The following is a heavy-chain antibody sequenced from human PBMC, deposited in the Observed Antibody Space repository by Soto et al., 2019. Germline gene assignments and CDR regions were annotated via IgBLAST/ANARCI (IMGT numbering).Heavy chain of an antibody. J-gene: IGHJ1*01. V-gene: IGHV1-3*01. CDR2: INAGNGNT. Sequence: GASVKVSCKASGYTFTSYAMHLVRQAPGQRLEWMGWINAGNGNTKYSQKFQGRVTITRDTSASTAYMELSSLRSEDTAVYYCARGHGDIHRYFQHWGQGTLVTVSS. CDR3: ARGHGDIHRYFQH. D-gene: IGHD4-17*01. CDR1: GYTFTSYA.